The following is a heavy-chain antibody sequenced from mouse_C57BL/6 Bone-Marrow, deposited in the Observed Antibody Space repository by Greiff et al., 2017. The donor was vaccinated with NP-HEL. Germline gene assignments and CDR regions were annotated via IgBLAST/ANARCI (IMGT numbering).Heavy chain of an antibody. D-gene: IGHD2-1*01. Sequence: EVMLVESGGDLVKPGGSLKLSCAASGFTFSSYGMSWVRQTPDKRLEWVATISSGGSYTYYPDSVKGRFTISIDNAKNTLYLQLSSLKSEDTAMDYGARRSTMLTFDYWGQGTTLTVSS. CDR3: ARRSTMLTFDY. J-gene: IGHJ2*01. CDR2: ISSGGSYT. V-gene: IGHV5-6*02. CDR1: GFTFSSYG.